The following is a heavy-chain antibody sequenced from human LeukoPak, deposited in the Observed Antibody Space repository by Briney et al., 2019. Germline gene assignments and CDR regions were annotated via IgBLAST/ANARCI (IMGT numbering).Heavy chain of an antibody. Sequence: GGSLRLSCAASGFTFSSYAMSWVRQAPGKGLEWVSSTSGSGGSTYYADSVKGRFTISRDNSKNTLYLQMNSLRAEDTAVYYCAKDSSSMIVFDYWGQGTLVTVSS. CDR3: AKDSSSMIVFDY. V-gene: IGHV3-23*01. CDR1: GFTFSSYA. J-gene: IGHJ4*02. CDR2: TSGSGGST. D-gene: IGHD3-22*01.